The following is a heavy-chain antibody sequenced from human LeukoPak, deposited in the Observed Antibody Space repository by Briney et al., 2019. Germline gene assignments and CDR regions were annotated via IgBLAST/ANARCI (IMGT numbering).Heavy chain of an antibody. CDR2: ISYDGSNK. D-gene: IGHD2-8*01. CDR3: AGRLGYCSNGVCYNYFDY. V-gene: IGHV3-30-3*01. J-gene: IGHJ4*02. Sequence: GRSLRLSCAASGFTFSSYAMHWVRQAPGKGLEWVAVISYDGSNKYYADSVKGRFTISRDNSKNTLYLQMNSLRAEDTAVYYCAGRLGYCSNGVCYNYFDYWGQGTLVTVSS. CDR1: GFTFSSYA.